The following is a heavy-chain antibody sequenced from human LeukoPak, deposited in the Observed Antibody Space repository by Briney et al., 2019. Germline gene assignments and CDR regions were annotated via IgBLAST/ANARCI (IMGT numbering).Heavy chain of an antibody. V-gene: IGHV3-23*01. CDR3: TKTLDWSYFDY. Sequence: GGSLRLSCAASGFTFSSYPMSWVRQAPGKGLEWVSGISGSGGSTYYANSVKGRFTISSDNSKNTLYLQMNSLRAEDTAVYYCTKTLDWSYFDYWGQGTLVTVSS. D-gene: IGHD1-1*01. CDR2: ISGSGGST. J-gene: IGHJ4*02. CDR1: GFTFSSYP.